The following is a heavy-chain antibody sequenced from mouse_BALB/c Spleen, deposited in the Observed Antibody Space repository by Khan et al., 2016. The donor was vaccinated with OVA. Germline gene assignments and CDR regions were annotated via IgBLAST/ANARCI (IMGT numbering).Heavy chain of an antibody. D-gene: IGHD2-14*01. CDR1: AYSITSDYA. CDR2: ISYSGSP. V-gene: IGHV3-2*02. J-gene: IGHJ2*01. Sequence: EVQLLESGPGLVKPSQSLSLTCTVTAYSITSDYAWTWIRQFPGNKLEWMGYISYSGSPSYNPSLKSRIPITRDTSKNQFFLQLISVTTEDTATYYCACIRFCYRYSFFDYWGQGTTLTVSS. CDR3: ACIRFCYRYSFFDY.